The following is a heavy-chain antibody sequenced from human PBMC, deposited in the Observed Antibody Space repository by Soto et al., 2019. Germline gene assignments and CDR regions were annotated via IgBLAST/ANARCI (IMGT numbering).Heavy chain of an antibody. CDR1: GGSFSGYY. CDR2: INHSGST. V-gene: IGHV4-34*01. D-gene: IGHD3-22*01. CDR3: ARAGSSGYFGGYYYYGMDV. J-gene: IGHJ6*02. Sequence: SETLSLTCAVYGGSFSGYYWSWIRQPPGKGLEWIGEINHSGSTNYNPSLKSRVTISVDTSKNQFSLKLSSVTAADTAVCYCARAGSSGYFGGYYYYGMDVWGQGTTVTVSS.